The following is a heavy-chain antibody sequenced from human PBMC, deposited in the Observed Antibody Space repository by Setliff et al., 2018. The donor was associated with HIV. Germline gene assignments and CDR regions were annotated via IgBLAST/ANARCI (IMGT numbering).Heavy chain of an antibody. CDR3: ASTETHYSKWFDP. CDR2: IYHSGST. J-gene: IGHJ5*02. CDR1: GYSISSGYY. Sequence: KPSETLSLTCAVSGYSISSGYYWGWIRQPPGKGLEWIGSIYHSGSTYYKSSLKSRVTISVDTSKNQFSLKLSSVTAAGTAVYYCASTETHYSKWFDPWGQGTLVTVSS. D-gene: IGHD2-15*01. V-gene: IGHV4-38-2*01.